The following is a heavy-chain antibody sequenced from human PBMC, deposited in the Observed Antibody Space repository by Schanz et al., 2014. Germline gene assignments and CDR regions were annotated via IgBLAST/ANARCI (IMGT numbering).Heavy chain of an antibody. CDR2: INPSGGST. V-gene: IGHV1-46*03. J-gene: IGHJ4*02. D-gene: IGHD6-13*01. CDR3: ARDGVDAAAGGNY. CDR1: GYTFTTYY. Sequence: QVQLLQSGAEVKKPGASMKVSCKASGYTFTTYYMLWVRQAPGQGLEWMGMINPSGGSTTYAQKCQGRVTMARDKSTSTVYMDLSSLRSEDTAVYYCARDGVDAAAGGNYWGQGTLVTVSS.